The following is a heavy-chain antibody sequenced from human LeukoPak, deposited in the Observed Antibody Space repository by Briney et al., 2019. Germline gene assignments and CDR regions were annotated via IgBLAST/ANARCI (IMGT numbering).Heavy chain of an antibody. CDR1: GGSFSGYY. D-gene: IGHD2-2*01. J-gene: IGHJ4*02. CDR3: VRPQVPPAAKEDY. V-gene: IGHV4-34*01. CDR2: INHSGST. Sequence: SETLTLTCAVSGGSFSGYYWSWIRQPPGKGLEWIGEINHSGSTNYNPSLKSRVTISVETSKNQFALKLSTVPAADTAVYDGVRPQVPPAAKEDYWGQGTLVTVSS.